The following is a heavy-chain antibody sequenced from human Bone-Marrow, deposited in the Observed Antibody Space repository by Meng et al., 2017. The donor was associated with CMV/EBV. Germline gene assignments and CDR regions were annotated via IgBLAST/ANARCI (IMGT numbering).Heavy chain of an antibody. D-gene: IGHD2-8*01. J-gene: IGHJ4*02. CDR1: GGSFSGYY. V-gene: IGHV4-34*01. CDR3: ARAAYCTNGVCSLGKPDY. Sequence: GSLRLSCAVYGGSFSGYYWSWIRQPPGKGLEWIGEINHSGSTNYNPSLKSRVTISVDTSKNQFSLKLSSVTAADTAVYYCARAAYCTNGVCSLGKPDYWGQGTLVTVSS. CDR2: INHSGST.